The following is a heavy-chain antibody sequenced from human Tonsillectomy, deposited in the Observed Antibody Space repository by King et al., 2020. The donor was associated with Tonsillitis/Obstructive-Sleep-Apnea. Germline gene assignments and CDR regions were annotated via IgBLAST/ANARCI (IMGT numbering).Heavy chain of an antibody. V-gene: IGHV1-69*04. CDR1: GGTFSSYA. Sequence: QLVQSGAEVKKTGSSVKVSCKASGGTFSSYAISWVRQAPGQGLEWMGRVIPTVGIEKYAQKFQGRVTISADISTTNAYMERSSLSSEDTVVYYCAWEGTGRGSWGYNWCVSWGQGTRVTVSS. CDR2: VIPTVGIE. D-gene: IGHD3-10*01. CDR3: AWEGTGRGSWGYNWCVS. J-gene: IGHJ5*01.